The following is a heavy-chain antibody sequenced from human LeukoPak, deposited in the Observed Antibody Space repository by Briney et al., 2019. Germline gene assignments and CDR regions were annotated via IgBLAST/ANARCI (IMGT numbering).Heavy chain of an antibody. V-gene: IGHV3-21*01. CDR2: ISSSSLYI. CDR3: ASEHSGNYYRPFDY. D-gene: IGHD1-26*01. Sequence: GGSLRLSCAASAFTFSTYSMNWVRQAPGKGLEWVSSISSSSLYIYYADSVKGRFTISRDDAKNSLYLQMNSLRAEDTAVYYCASEHSGNYYRPFDYWGQGTLVTVSS. CDR1: AFTFSTYS. J-gene: IGHJ4*02.